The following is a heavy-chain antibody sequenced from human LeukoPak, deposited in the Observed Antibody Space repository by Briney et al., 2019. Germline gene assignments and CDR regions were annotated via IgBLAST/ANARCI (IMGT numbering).Heavy chain of an antibody. CDR2: IRSKAYGGTT. CDR3: TGSFGELSFFAH. Sequence: PRGSLRLSCTASGFTFGDYGMSWVRQAPGKGLEWVGFIRSKAYGGTTEYAASVKGRFTISRDDSKSIAYLQVNSLKTEDTAVYYCTGSFGELSFFAHWGQGTLVTVSS. V-gene: IGHV3-49*04. CDR1: GFTFGDYG. D-gene: IGHD3-10*01. J-gene: IGHJ4*02.